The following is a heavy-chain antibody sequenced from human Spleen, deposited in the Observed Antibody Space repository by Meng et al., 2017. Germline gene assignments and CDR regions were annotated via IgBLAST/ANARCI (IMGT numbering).Heavy chain of an antibody. CDR3: AREAAPTLSFVY. J-gene: IGHJ4*02. CDR1: AGQISINSW. V-gene: IGHV4-4*02. Sequence: LQGPVQQRRVLWGNLSLTCAHAAGQISINSWWVWSRQPPWLVPLRIVGIICIDATNRNPSVNSRVTLSVDSSENQFSLKLISMTAADTAEYYTAREAAPTLSFVYWAQETLVTVSS. D-gene: IGHD2/OR15-2a*01. CDR2: IICIDAT.